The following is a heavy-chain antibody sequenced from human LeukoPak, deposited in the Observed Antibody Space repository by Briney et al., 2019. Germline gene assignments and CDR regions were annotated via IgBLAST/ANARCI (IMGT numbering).Heavy chain of an antibody. CDR3: ASSNYYDSSAVSSNVAYYYGMDV. Sequence: GASVKVSCKASGYTFTSYDINWVRQATGQGLEWMGWMNPNSGNTGYAQKFQGRVTITRDTSASTAYMELSSLRSEDTAVYYCASSNYYDSSAVSSNVAYYYGMDVWGQGTTVTVSS. J-gene: IGHJ6*02. D-gene: IGHD3-22*01. CDR2: MNPNSGNT. V-gene: IGHV1-8*03. CDR1: GYTFTSYD.